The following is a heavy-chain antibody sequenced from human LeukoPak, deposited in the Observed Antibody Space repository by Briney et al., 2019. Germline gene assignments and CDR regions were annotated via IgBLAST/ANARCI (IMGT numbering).Heavy chain of an antibody. CDR2: MNPNSGNT. V-gene: IGHV1-8*01. D-gene: IGHD2-2*01. CDR1: GYTFTSYD. Sequence: ASVKVSCKASGYTFTSYDINWVRQATGQGLEWMGWMNPNSGNTGYALKFRGRVTMTRNTSISTAYMELSSLRSEDTAVYYCAREGVVPAATTPLGYYYYMDVWGKGTTVTVSS. CDR3: AREGVVPAATTPLGYYYYMDV. J-gene: IGHJ6*03.